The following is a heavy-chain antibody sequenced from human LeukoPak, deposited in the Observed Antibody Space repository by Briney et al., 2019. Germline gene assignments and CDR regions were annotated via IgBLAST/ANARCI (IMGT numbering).Heavy chain of an antibody. CDR2: IHASGSS. CDR3: ARDGLYSYGYSYFDY. D-gene: IGHD5-18*01. Sequence: SETLSLTCTVSGVSITSYHWSWIRQPAGRELEWIGRIHASGSSNYNPSLKSRVTMSVDTSKNQFSLKLTSVTAADTAVYYCARDGLYSYGYSYFDYWGREPWSPSPQ. V-gene: IGHV4-4*07. J-gene: IGHJ4*02. CDR1: GVSITSYH.